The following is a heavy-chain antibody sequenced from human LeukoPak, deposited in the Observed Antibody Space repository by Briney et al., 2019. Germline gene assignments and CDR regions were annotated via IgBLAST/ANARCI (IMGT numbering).Heavy chain of an antibody. Sequence: SETLSLTCAVYGGSFSGYYWSWIRQPPGKGLEWIGEINHSGSTNYNPSLKSRVTISVDTSKNQFSLKLSSVTAADTAVYYCARGVLMVYAIPNYFDYWGQGTLVTVYS. CDR1: GGSFSGYY. CDR3: ARGVLMVYAIPNYFDY. V-gene: IGHV4-34*01. CDR2: INHSGST. D-gene: IGHD2-8*01. J-gene: IGHJ4*02.